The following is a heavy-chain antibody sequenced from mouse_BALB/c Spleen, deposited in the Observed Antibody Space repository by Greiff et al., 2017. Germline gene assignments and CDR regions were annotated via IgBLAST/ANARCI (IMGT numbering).Heavy chain of an antibody. J-gene: IGHJ3*01. CDR3: ARRDGYYWFAY. CDR1: GFAFSSYD. CDR2: ISSGGGST. D-gene: IGHD2-3*01. V-gene: IGHV5-12-1*01. Sequence: EVQVVESGGGLVKPGGSLKLSCAASGFAFSSYDMSWVRQTPEKRLEWVAYISSGGGSTYYPDTVKGRFTISRDNAKNTLYLQMSSLKSEDTAMYYCARRDGYYWFAYWGQGTLVTVSA.